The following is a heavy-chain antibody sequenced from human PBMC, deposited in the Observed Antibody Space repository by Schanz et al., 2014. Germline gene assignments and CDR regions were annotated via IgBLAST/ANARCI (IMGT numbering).Heavy chain of an antibody. V-gene: IGHV4-59*01. CDR2: IYSSGTT. Sequence: QVQLQESGPGLVKPSETLSLMCTVSGGSISSYYWSWIRQPPGKALEWIGYIYSSGTTNYNPSLKSPVTISIDASKNQFSLKLTSVTAADTGVYYCARVGQGAVATGSNTFYYYVMDVWGQGTTVTVSS. D-gene: IGHD6-13*01. CDR3: ARVGQGAVATGSNTFYYYVMDV. J-gene: IGHJ6*02. CDR1: GGSISSYY.